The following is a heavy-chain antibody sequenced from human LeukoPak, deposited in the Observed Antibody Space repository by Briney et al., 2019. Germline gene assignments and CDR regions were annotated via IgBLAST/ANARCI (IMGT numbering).Heavy chain of an antibody. CDR3: ARGGELPSHDAFDI. V-gene: IGHV3-53*01. Sequence: PGGSLRLSCAASGFTVSSNYMSWVRQAPGKGLEWVSVMYSGDSKYYADSVKGRFTIFRDNSKNTLYLQMNSLRAEGTAVYYCARGGELPSHDAFDIWGQGTMVTVSS. CDR1: GFTVSSNY. J-gene: IGHJ3*02. CDR2: MYSGDSK. D-gene: IGHD3-16*01.